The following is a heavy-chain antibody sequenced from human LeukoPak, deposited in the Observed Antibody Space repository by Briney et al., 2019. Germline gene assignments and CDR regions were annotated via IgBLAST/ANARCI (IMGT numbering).Heavy chain of an antibody. D-gene: IGHD6-6*01. CDR2: INHRGDT. CDR1: GGSFSAYY. J-gene: IGHJ4*02. CDR3: ASRIPGRLFDY. V-gene: IGHV4-34*01. Sequence: KPSETLSLTCAVYGGSFSAYYWSWIRQSPGKGLEWIAEINHRGDTNYNPSVKSRVSISVDTSKNQFSLKVTSLTAADTAVYYCASRIPGRLFDYWGQGTLVTVAS.